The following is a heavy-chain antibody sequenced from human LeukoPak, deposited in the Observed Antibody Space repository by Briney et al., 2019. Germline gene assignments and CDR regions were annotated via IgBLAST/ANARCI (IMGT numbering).Heavy chain of an antibody. CDR1: GYTFTAYY. CDR3: ARDSPYHYSSGGISPFDY. D-gene: IGHD6-19*01. Sequence: ASVKVSCKTSGYTFTAYYMHWVRQAPGQGLEWMGWINPNSGGTNYAQKFQGRVTMTRDTSISTAYMELSRLRPDDTAVYYCARDSPYHYSSGGISPFDYWGQGTLVTVSS. CDR2: INPNSGGT. V-gene: IGHV1-2*02. J-gene: IGHJ4*02.